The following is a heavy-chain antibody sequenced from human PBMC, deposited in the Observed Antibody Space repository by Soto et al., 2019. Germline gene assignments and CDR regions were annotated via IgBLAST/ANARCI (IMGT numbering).Heavy chain of an antibody. D-gene: IGHD3-22*01. CDR3: ARVAYYDSGGYYYVDGFDY. Sequence: ASVKVSCKASGYTFTSYGISWVRQAPGQGLEWMGWISAYNGNTNYAQKLKGRVTMTTDTSTSTAYMELRSLRSDDTAVYYCARVAYYDSGGYYYVDGFDYWGQGTLVTVSS. J-gene: IGHJ4*02. CDR1: GYTFTSYG. V-gene: IGHV1-18*01. CDR2: ISAYNGNT.